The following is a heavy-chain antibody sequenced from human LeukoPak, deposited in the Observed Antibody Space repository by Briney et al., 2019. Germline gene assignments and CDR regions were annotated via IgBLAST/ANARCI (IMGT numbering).Heavy chain of an antibody. V-gene: IGHV1-18*01. D-gene: IGHD2-8*02. CDR3: ARDRCATTGCDFDY. J-gene: IGHJ4*02. CDR2: ISAYNGNT. Sequence: ASVKVSCKASGYTFTSYGISWVRQAPGQGLEWMGWISAYNGNTNYAQKLQGRVTTTTDTSTSTAYMELRSLRSDDTAVYYCARDRCATTGCDFDYWGQGTLVTVSS. CDR1: GYTFTSYG.